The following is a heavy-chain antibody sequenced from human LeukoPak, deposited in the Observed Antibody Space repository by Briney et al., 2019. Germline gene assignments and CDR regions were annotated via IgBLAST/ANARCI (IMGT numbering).Heavy chain of an antibody. J-gene: IGHJ4*02. V-gene: IGHV4-34*01. D-gene: IGHD3-3*01. Sequence: SETLSLTCAVYGGSFSGYYWSWIRQPPGKGLEWIGEINHSGSTNYNPSLKSRVTISVDTSKNQFSLKLCSVTAADTAVYYCASNYDFWSKGTLVTVSS. CDR1: GGSFSGYY. CDR2: INHSGST. CDR3: ASNYDF.